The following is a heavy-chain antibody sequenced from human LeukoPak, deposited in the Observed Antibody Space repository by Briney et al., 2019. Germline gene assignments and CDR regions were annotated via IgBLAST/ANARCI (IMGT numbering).Heavy chain of an antibody. J-gene: IGHJ4*02. Sequence: GGSLRLSCAASGFTFSSYGMHWVRQAPGKGLEWVAVISYDGSNKYYAGSVKGRFAISRDNSKNTLYLQMNSLRAEDTAVYYCAKDGQGGLRDYWGQGTLVTVSS. V-gene: IGHV3-30*18. CDR2: ISYDGSNK. CDR1: GFTFSSYG. CDR3: AKDGQGGLRDY. D-gene: IGHD1-26*01.